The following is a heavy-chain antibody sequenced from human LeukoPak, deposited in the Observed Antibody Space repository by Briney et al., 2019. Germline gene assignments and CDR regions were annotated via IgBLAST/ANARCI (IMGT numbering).Heavy chain of an antibody. J-gene: IGHJ6*03. V-gene: IGHV3-53*01. CDR3: AMFSGPGMQHYYYYMDV. CDR1: GFSVSMKY. CDR2: IFSGGTT. Sequence: GESLRLSCAASGFSVSMKYMTWVRQAPGKGLEWVSVIFSGGTTYYADSVKGRFTVSRDNSKNMMYLQMNSLRAEDAAVYYCAMFSGPGMQHYYYYMDVWGTGTTVTVSS. D-gene: IGHD3-10*01.